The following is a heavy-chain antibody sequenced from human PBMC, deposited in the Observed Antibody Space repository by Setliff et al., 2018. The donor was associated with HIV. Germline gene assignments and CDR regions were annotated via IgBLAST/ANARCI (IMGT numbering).Heavy chain of an antibody. CDR3: ARDRLCSSTSCYSGGDYMDV. J-gene: IGHJ6*03. V-gene: IGHV4-59*11. Sequence: VSGGSIRSHYWSWIRQPPGKGLEWIGNIYYSGSTNYNPSLKSRVTISVDTSKNQFSLKLSSVTAADTAVYYCARDRLCSSTSCYSGGDYMDVWGKGTTVTVS. CDR2: IYYSGST. D-gene: IGHD2-2*02. CDR1: GGSIRSHY.